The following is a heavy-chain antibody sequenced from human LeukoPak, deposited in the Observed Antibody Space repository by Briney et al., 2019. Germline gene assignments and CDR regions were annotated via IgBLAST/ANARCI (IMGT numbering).Heavy chain of an antibody. D-gene: IGHD2-2*01. J-gene: IGHJ4*02. Sequence: PSETLSLTCGVSGGSFSNYYWTWIRQSPEKGLEWIGEINESGSINYAPTLKSRVTMLVDTSKKHFSLNLTSVTAADTAVYYCARGQYCSSTACYSARRYFDYWGQGTLVAVST. CDR2: INESGSI. V-gene: IGHV4-34*01. CDR3: ARGQYCSSTACYSARRYFDY. CDR1: GGSFSNYY.